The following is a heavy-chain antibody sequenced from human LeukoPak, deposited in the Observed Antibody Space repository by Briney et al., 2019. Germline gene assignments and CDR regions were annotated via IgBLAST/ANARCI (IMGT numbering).Heavy chain of an antibody. D-gene: IGHD3-9*01. Sequence: SETLSLTCAVSGGSISSGGYSWSWIRQPPGKGLEWIGYIYHSGSTYYNPSLKSRVTISVDRSRNQFSLKLSSVTAADTAVYYCARSFGDDILTGSPPADKDAFDIWGQGTMSPSLQ. CDR3: ARSFGDDILTGSPPADKDAFDI. J-gene: IGHJ3*02. V-gene: IGHV4-30-2*01. CDR1: GGSISSGGYS. CDR2: IYHSGST.